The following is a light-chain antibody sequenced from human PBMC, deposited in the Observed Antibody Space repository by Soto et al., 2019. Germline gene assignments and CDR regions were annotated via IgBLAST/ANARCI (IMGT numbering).Light chain of an antibody. Sequence: QSVLTQPASVSGSPGQSIAISCTGTSSDVGAYNYVSWYQQHPGNAPKLIIHEVSNRPSGVSDRFSGSKSGNTASLTISGLQADDEADYSSRSHTTHTTRVFGTGTKVTVL. CDR3: RSHTTHTTRV. J-gene: IGLJ1*01. CDR1: SSDVGAYNY. V-gene: IGLV2-14*01. CDR2: EVS.